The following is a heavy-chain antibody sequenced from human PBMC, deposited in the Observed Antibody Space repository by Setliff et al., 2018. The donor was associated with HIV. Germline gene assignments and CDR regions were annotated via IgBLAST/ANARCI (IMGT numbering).Heavy chain of an antibody. D-gene: IGHD3-9*01. CDR3: ARATPSRNFQWFQEGFDS. J-gene: IGHJ4*02. CDR2: ISYSGST. V-gene: IGHV4-59*11. CDR1: GGSMNSHY. Sequence: SETLSLTCSVSGGSMNSHYWSWVRQSPGKGLEWIGYISYSGSTDYDPSLKSRITLAVDTSKNQFSLKLTSMTPADTAVYYCARATPSRNFQWFQEGFDSWGQGSLVTV.